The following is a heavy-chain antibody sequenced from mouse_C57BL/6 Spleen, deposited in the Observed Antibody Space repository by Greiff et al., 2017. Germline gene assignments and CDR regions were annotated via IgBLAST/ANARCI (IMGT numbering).Heavy chain of an antibody. Sequence: EVQLQQSGPELVKPGASVKIPCKASGYTFTDYHMDWVKQSHGKSLEWIGDINPNNGGTIYNQKFKGKATLTVDKSSSTAYMELRSLTSEDTAVYYCASEALYGNYFDYWGQGTTLTVSS. CDR2: INPNNGGT. CDR3: ASEALYGNYFDY. J-gene: IGHJ2*01. D-gene: IGHD2-1*01. V-gene: IGHV1-18*01. CDR1: GYTFTDYH.